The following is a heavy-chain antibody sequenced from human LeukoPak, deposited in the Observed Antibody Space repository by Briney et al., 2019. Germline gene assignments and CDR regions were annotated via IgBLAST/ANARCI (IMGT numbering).Heavy chain of an antibody. V-gene: IGHV4-39*07. J-gene: IGHJ4*02. Sequence: PSETLSPTCTVSGGSISSSSYYWGWIRQPPGKGLEWIGSIYYSGSTYYNPSLKSRVTISADTSKNQFSLKLSSVTAADTAVYYCARDFRRYSDSSGYPQGVDYWGQGTLVTVSS. CDR1: GGSISSSSYY. D-gene: IGHD3-22*01. CDR3: ARDFRRYSDSSGYPQGVDY. CDR2: IYYSGST.